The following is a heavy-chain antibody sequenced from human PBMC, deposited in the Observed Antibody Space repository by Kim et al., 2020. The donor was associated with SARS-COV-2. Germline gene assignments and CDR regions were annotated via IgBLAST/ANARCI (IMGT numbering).Heavy chain of an antibody. V-gene: IGHV3-43*01. CDR1: GFAFDGYA. CDR3: AKDMVEVSVGGYSDS. Sequence: GGSLRLSCTASGFAFDGYAMHWVRQTPGKGLQWLGLIAWDAETTAYADSLNGRFVISRDNTRNSLYLQMSSLKSEDTGFYYCAKDMVEVSVGGYSDSWG. CDR2: IAWDAETT. J-gene: IGHJ4*01. D-gene: IGHD1-26*01.